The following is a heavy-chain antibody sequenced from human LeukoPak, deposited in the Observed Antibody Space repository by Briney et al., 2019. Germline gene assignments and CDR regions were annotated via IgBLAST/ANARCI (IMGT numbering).Heavy chain of an antibody. Sequence: SETLSLTCTVSGGSISSYYWSWIRQPPGKGLEWMGYIYYSGSTNYNPSLKSRVTVSVDTSKNKFSLKLSSVTAADTAVYYCARDLRARWYFDLWGRGTLVTVSS. CDR1: GGSISSYY. J-gene: IGHJ2*01. CDR2: IYYSGST. V-gene: IGHV4-59*01. CDR3: ARDLRARWYFDL.